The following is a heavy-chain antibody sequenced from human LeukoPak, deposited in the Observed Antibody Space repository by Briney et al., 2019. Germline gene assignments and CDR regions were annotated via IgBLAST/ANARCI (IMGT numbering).Heavy chain of an antibody. J-gene: IGHJ4*02. CDR1: GFTFSSYS. CDR2: ISSSSSYI. Sequence: PGGSLRLSCAASGFTFSSYSMTWVRRAPGKGLEWVSSISSSSSYIYYADSVKGRFTISRDNSKNTLYLQMNSLRAEDTAVYYCAREYYVRVFDYWGQGTLVTVSS. V-gene: IGHV3-21*01. CDR3: AREYYVRVFDY. D-gene: IGHD2/OR15-2a*01.